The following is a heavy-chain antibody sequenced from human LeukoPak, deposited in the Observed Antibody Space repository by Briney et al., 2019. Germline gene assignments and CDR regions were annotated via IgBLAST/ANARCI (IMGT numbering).Heavy chain of an antibody. J-gene: IGHJ6*02. CDR1: GFTFSSFG. D-gene: IGHD1-26*01. CDR2: ISYDGNNE. V-gene: IGHV3-30*18. CDR3: AKDRLFGSGLNGPHYYYGMDV. Sequence: GGSLRLSCAASGFTFSSFGMHWVRQAPGKGLDWVAVISYDGNNEYYADSVKGRFTISRDNSKNMLYLQMNSLRPEDTAVYYCAKDRLFGSGLNGPHYYYGMDVWGQGTTVTVSS.